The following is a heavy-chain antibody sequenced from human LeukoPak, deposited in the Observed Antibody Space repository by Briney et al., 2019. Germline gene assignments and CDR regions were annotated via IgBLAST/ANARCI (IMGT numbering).Heavy chain of an antibody. Sequence: GGSLRLSCAASGFTFSTYWMHWVRQAPGKGLVWDSQINSHGSDTNYADFVKGRFTISRDNAKNTLYLQMNSLRAEDTAVYYCVRERRSGWSQNFDYWGQRTLITVSS. CDR1: GFTFSTYW. CDR2: INSHGSDT. D-gene: IGHD6-19*01. J-gene: IGHJ4*02. CDR3: VRERRSGWSQNFDY. V-gene: IGHV3-74*01.